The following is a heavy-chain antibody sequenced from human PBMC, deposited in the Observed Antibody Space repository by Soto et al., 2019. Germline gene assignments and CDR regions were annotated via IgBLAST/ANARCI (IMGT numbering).Heavy chain of an antibody. CDR3: ARVVAAAPVYYGMDV. CDR2: INPYNANT. V-gene: IGHV1-18*01. J-gene: IGHJ6*02. D-gene: IGHD2-15*01. CDR1: YFTFSIYG. Sequence: ASVKVSCKASYFTFSIYGIAWVRQAPRQGLEWMGWINPYNANTNYAQKFQGRVSMTTNTSTTTGYMELRSLRSDDTAVYYCARVVAAAPVYYGMDVWGQGTTVTVSS.